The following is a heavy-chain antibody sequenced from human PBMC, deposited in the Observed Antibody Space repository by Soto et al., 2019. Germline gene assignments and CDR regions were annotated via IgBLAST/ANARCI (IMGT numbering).Heavy chain of an antibody. D-gene: IGHD3-16*01. Sequence: VQLVESGGGLVKPGGSLRLSCAASGFTFSDYYMSWIRQAPGKGLEWVSLISWDGGSTYYADSVKGRFTISRDNSKNSLYLQMNSLRTEDTALYYCAKAGRGEYYYYYYGMDVWGQGTTVTVSS. CDR1: GFTFSDYY. CDR2: ISWDGGST. CDR3: AKAGRGEYYYYYYGMDV. J-gene: IGHJ6*02. V-gene: IGHV3-43*02.